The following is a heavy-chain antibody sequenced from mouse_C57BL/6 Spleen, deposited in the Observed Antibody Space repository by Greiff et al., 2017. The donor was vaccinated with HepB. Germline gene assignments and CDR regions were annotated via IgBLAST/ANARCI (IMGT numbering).Heavy chain of an antibody. D-gene: IGHD2-4*01. CDR3: AREDDYDGFAY. CDR1: GYAFSSFW. Sequence: VQLQQSGAELVKPGASVKISCKASGYAFSSFWMNWVKQRPGKGLEWIGQIYPGDGDTNYNGKFKGKATLTADKSSSTAYMQLSSLTSEDSAVYFCAREDDYDGFAYWGQGTLVTVSA. V-gene: IGHV1-80*01. J-gene: IGHJ3*01. CDR2: IYPGDGDT.